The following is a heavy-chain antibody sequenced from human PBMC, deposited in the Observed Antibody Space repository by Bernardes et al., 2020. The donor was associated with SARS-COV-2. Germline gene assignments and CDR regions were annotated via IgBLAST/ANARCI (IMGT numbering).Heavy chain of an antibody. V-gene: IGHV3-23*01. D-gene: IGHD3-10*01. CDR1: GFTFSSYA. J-gene: IGHJ6*03. Sequence: GGSLRLSCAASGFTFSSYAMSWVRQAPGKGLEWVSAISGSGGSTYYADSVKGRFTISRDNSKNTLYLQMNSLRAEDTAVYYCAKIGPPWADYYYYYMDVWGKGTTVTVSS. CDR3: AKIGPPWADYYYYYMDV. CDR2: ISGSGGST.